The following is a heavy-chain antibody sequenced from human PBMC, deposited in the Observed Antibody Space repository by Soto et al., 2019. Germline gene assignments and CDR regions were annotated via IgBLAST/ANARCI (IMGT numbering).Heavy chain of an antibody. V-gene: IGHV1-69*01. CDR2: IIPIFGTA. D-gene: IGHD2-15*01. CDR1: GGTFSSYA. CDR3: ASNSLIVVVVAATVYFDY. Sequence: QVQLAQSGAEVKKPGSSVKVSCKASGGTFSSYAISWVRQAPGQGLEWMGGIIPIFGTANYAQKFQGRVTITADESTSTAYMELSSLRSEDTAVYYCASNSLIVVVVAATVYFDYWGQGTLVTVSS. J-gene: IGHJ4*02.